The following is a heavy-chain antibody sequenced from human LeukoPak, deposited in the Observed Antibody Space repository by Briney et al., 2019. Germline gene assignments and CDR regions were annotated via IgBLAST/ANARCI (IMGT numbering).Heavy chain of an antibody. CDR3: ANEVRPNDY. V-gene: IGHV3-23*05. CDR1: GFTFSSHA. Sequence: PGRSLRLSCSVSGFTFSSHAMTWVRQAPGRGLEWVSSIDLSDKTYYADSVKGRFTISRDNSQNTLFLQMDSLRGEDSAIYYCANEVRPNDYWGQGTLVTVSS. D-gene: IGHD2-2*01. J-gene: IGHJ4*02. CDR2: IDLSDKT.